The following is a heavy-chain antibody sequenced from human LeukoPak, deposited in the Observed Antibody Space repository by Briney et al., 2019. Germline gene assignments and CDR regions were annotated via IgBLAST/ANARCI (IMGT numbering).Heavy chain of an antibody. CDR2: IKQDGSEK. V-gene: IGHV3-7*03. Sequence: PGGSLRLSCAASGFTFSSYWMHWVRQAPGKGLEWVANIKQDGSEKYYVDSVKGRFTISRDNAKNSLYLQMNSLRAEDTAVYYCARDESNYDFWSGYLIYGMDVWGQGTTVTVSS. CDR3: ARDESNYDFWSGYLIYGMDV. CDR1: GFTFSSYW. J-gene: IGHJ6*02. D-gene: IGHD3-3*01.